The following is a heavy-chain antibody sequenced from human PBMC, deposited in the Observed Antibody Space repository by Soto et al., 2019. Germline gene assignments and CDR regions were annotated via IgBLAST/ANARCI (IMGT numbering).Heavy chain of an antibody. CDR2: SYSTGGT. CDR3: ARDRLTAAAGYYYGMDV. CDR1: GFTLGKYT. D-gene: IGHD6-13*01. J-gene: IGHJ6*02. V-gene: IGHV3-66*03. Sequence: SLRLSCAASGFTLGKYTMGWVRQAPGKGLEWVAESYSTGGTEYADSVKGRFTISRDNSKNTLFLQMNSLRAEDTAVYYCARDRLTAAAGYYYGMDVWGQGTTVTVSS.